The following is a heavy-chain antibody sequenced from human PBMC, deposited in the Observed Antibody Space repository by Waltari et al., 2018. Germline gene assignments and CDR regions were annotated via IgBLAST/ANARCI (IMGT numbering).Heavy chain of an antibody. Sequence: QLVESGGGVVQPGGSLTLSCAASGFSFKTFGMHWVRQAPGKGLEWVAVIWYDGSKEYYVESVKGRFTISGDNSKNTLYLQMSSLRVEDTAVYYCARDSTGFLYYYHGMDVWGQGTTVTVSS. D-gene: IGHD3-9*01. CDR1: GFSFKTFG. CDR3: ARDSTGFLYYYHGMDV. CDR2: IWYDGSKE. V-gene: IGHV3-33*01. J-gene: IGHJ6*02.